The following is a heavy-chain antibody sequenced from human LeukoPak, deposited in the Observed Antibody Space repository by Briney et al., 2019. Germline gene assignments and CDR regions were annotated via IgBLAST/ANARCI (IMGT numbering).Heavy chain of an antibody. V-gene: IGHV1-18*01. J-gene: IGHJ6*03. CDR1: GYTFTSYD. D-gene: IGHD3-10*01. Sequence: ASVKVSCKASGYTFTSYDINWVRQATGQGLEWMGWISAYNGNTNYAQKLQGRVTMTTDTSTSTAYMELRSLRSDDTAVYYCARSGSGIYYYYMDVWGKGTTVTISS. CDR3: ARSGSGIYYYYMDV. CDR2: ISAYNGNT.